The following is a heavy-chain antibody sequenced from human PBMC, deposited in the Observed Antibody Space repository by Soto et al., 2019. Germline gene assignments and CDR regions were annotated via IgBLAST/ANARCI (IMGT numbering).Heavy chain of an antibody. D-gene: IGHD6-25*01. CDR2: MNPSNGNT. J-gene: IGHJ4*02. CDR3: ARRKERSGPHFFDY. V-gene: IGHV1-8*02. CDR1: GYTFTTYD. Sequence: ASVKVSCKASGYTFTTYDVSWVRQASGQGLEWMGWMNPSNGNTGYAQKFQGRVTMTRNTSISTVYMELSGLRPDDTAVYYCARRKERSGPHFFDYWGQGTRVTVSS.